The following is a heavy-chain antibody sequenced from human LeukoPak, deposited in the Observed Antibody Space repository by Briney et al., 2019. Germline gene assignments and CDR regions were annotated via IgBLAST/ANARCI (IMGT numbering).Heavy chain of an antibody. CDR1: GFTFSSYG. J-gene: IGHJ4*02. Sequence: GGSLRLSCAASGFTFSSYGMHWVRQAPGKGLEWVAVISYDGSNKYYADSVKGRFTISRDNSKNTLYLQMNSLRAEDTAVYYCAKGGSGWYGTRYYWGQGTLVTVSS. CDR2: ISYDGSNK. CDR3: AKGGSGWYGTRYY. D-gene: IGHD6-19*01. V-gene: IGHV3-30*18.